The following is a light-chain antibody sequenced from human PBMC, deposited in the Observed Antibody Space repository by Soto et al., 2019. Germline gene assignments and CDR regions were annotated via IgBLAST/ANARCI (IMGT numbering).Light chain of an antibody. CDR3: LLYYGGVRV. CDR1: TGAVTTGYY. CDR2: TTT. V-gene: IGLV7-43*01. Sequence: QTVVTQEPSLTVSPGGTVTLTCGYITGAVTTGYYPNWFQQKPGQAPRPLIYTTTNKHSWTPARFSDSLLGGKAALTLSGVQPEDEADYYCLLYYGGVRVFGGGTKLTVL. J-gene: IGLJ3*02.